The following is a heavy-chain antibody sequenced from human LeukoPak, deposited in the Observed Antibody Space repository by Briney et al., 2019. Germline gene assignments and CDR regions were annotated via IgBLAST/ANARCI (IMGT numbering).Heavy chain of an antibody. V-gene: IGHV1-3*01. CDR1: GYTFAKYA. Sequence: GASVKVSCKASGYTFAKYAIHWVRQAPGQRLEWMGWINAGNGNTRYSQKFQGGVTITRDTSASTAYMELSSLRSEDTAVYYCARSILVVPVASHYNYGVDVWGQGTRVTVSS. CDR3: ARSILVVPVASHYNYGVDV. CDR2: INAGNGNT. D-gene: IGHD2-2*01. J-gene: IGHJ6*02.